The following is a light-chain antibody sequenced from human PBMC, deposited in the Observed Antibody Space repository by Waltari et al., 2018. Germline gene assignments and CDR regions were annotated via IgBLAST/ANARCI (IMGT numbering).Light chain of an antibody. CDR1: QSVGNS. CDR3: QHRARWPPDAT. Sequence: EIVLTQSPATLSLSPGEIATLSCRAGQSVGNSLAWYQQRPGQAPRLLIYAASNRVTGIPARFSGSGSGTDFTLTIDSLEAEDSAVYYCQHRARWPPDATFGPGTKVDIK. CDR2: AAS. J-gene: IGKJ3*01. V-gene: IGKV3-11*01.